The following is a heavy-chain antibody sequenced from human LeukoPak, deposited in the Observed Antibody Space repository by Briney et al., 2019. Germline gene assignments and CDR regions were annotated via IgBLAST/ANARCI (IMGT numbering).Heavy chain of an antibody. CDR3: AFIGTKSSDY. CDR1: GFIFGKYW. V-gene: IGHV3-21*01. J-gene: IGHJ4*02. CDR2: ISSSSSYI. Sequence: GGSLRLSCAASGFIFGKYWMSWVRQAPGKGLEWVSSISSSSSYIYYADSVKGRFTISRDNAKNSLYLQMNSLRAEDTAVYYCAFIGTKSSDYWGQGTLVTVSS.